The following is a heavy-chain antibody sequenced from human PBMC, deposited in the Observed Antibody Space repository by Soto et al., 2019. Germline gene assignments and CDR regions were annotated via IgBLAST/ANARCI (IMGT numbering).Heavy chain of an antibody. J-gene: IGHJ6*02. V-gene: IGHV1-69*01. Sequence: QVQLVQSGAEVKKPGSSVKVSCKASGGTFSSYAISWVRQAPGQGLEWMGGIIPIFGTANYAQKFQGRVTITADESTSTAYMELSSLRSEDTAVYYCARPGGVFDYYYYYGMDVWGQGTTVTVSS. CDR2: IIPIFGTA. D-gene: IGHD3-16*02. CDR3: ARPGGVFDYYYYYGMDV. CDR1: GGTFSSYA.